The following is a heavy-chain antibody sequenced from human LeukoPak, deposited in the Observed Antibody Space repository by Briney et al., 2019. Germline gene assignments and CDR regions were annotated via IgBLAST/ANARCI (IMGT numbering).Heavy chain of an antibody. CDR2: INPNSGGT. V-gene: IGHV1-2*02. Sequence: ASVKVSCKASGYTFTGYYMHWVRQAPGQGLEWMGWINPNSGGTNYAQKFQGRVTMTRDTSISTAYMELSRPRSDDTAVYYCARLELELQEFWFDPWGQGTLVTVSS. D-gene: IGHD1-7*01. CDR3: ARLELELQEFWFDP. J-gene: IGHJ5*02. CDR1: GYTFTGYY.